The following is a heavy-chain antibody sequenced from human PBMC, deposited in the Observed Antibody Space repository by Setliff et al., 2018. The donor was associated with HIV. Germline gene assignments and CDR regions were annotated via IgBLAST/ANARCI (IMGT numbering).Heavy chain of an antibody. D-gene: IGHD3-3*01. CDR1: GYSFTTYG. J-gene: IGHJ6*03. Sequence: ASVKVSCKASGYSFTTYGIHWMRQAPGQRLEYMGWINTVNAGTKYSQRLQGRVSITRDTSAGTSYMELSGLRSEDMAVYYRARGPLFGNQYYPYHYMDVWGRGTTVTVSS. CDR3: ARGPLFGNQYYPYHYMDV. V-gene: IGHV1-3*04. CDR2: INTVNAGT.